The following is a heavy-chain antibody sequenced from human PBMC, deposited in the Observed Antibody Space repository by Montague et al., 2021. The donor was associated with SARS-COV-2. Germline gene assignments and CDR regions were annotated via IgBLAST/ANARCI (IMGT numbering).Heavy chain of an antibody. D-gene: IGHD3-22*01. J-gene: IGHJ3*02. CDR1: GYTFTSYG. CDR2: ISAYNGNT. CDR3: ARCAVVVITTCDAFDI. V-gene: IGHV1-18*01. Sequence: SVKVSCKASGYTFTSYGISWVRQAPGQGLEWMGWISAYNGNTNYAQKLQGRVTMTTDTSTSTAYMELRSLRSDDTAVYYRARCAVVVITTCDAFDIWGQGTMVTVSS.